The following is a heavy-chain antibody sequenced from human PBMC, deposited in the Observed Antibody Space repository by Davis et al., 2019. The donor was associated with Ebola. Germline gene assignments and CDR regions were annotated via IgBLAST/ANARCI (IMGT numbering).Heavy chain of an antibody. J-gene: IGHJ4*02. D-gene: IGHD6-13*01. CDR2: IKSKADGGTT. V-gene: IGHV3-15*01. Sequence: GESLKISCAVSGFTFSIAWMGWVRQAPGKGLEWVGRIKSKADGGTTDYAAPGKGRFTISRDNSNNTLYLQMNSLRAEDTAVYYCAKVRYYSTWRGGFDSWGQGTLVTVSS. CDR3: AKVRYYSTWRGGFDS. CDR1: GFTFSIAW.